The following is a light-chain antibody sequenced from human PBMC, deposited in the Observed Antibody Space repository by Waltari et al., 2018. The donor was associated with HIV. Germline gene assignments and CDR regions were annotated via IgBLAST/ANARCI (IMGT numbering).Light chain of an antibody. V-gene: IGLV1-44*01. CDR1: RFNIRVTS. CDR3: AAWDDGLNAL. Sequence: QSVLTQPPSASGTAGQRVTLSCSRGRFNIRVTSVTWYQHLPGTAPRLLIHHNNQRPSGVPDRFSGSKSGTSASLAISGLQSEDEGDYYCAAWDDGLNALFGGGTKLTVL. J-gene: IGLJ2*01. CDR2: HNN.